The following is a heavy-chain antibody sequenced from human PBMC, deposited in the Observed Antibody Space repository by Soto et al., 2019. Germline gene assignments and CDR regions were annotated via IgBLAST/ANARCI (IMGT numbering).Heavy chain of an antibody. CDR3: AKNSGWFNT. J-gene: IGHJ5*02. CDR2: IDGSGGTT. V-gene: IGHV3-23*01. Sequence: EFQVLQSGGGLVQPGGSLTLSCAASGFPFSSTDMTWVRQAPGKGLEWVSTIDGSGGTTYYADSVKGRFTISRDNSINTVFLQMNSLRADDTALYFCAKNSGWFNTWGQGVLVTVSS. CDR1: GFPFSSTD. D-gene: IGHD3-10*01.